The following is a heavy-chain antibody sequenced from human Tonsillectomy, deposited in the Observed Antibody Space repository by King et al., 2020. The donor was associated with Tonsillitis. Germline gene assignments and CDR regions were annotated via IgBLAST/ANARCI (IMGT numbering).Heavy chain of an antibody. V-gene: IGHV3-74*01. CDR2: INVDGSST. CDR1: GFTFSNYW. CDR3: ARDDGDYEGIVFDV. Sequence: VQLVESGGGSAQPGGSLRLSCGASGFTFSNYWMNWVRQAPGKGLVWVSRINVDGSSTRYADSVKGRVTISRDNAKNTLYLQMSSLRAEDTAVYYCARDDGDYEGIVFDVWGQGTMVTVSS. D-gene: IGHD4-17*01. J-gene: IGHJ3*01.